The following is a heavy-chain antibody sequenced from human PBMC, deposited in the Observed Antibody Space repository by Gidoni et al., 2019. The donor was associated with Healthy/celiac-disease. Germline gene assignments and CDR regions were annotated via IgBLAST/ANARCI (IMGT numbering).Heavy chain of an antibody. CDR3: ARVPSMITFGGVIAKYYFDY. Sequence: EVQLVESGGGLVQPGGSLRLSCAASGFTFSSYWMRWVRQAPGKGLEWVANIKQDGSEKYYVDSVKGRFTISRDNAKNSLYLQMNSLRAEDTAVYYCARVPSMITFGGVIAKYYFDYWGQGTLVTVSS. J-gene: IGHJ4*02. V-gene: IGHV3-7*01. D-gene: IGHD3-16*02. CDR2: IKQDGSEK. CDR1: GFTFSSYW.